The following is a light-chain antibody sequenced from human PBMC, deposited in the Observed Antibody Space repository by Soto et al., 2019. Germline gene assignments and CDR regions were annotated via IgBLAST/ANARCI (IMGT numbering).Light chain of an antibody. Sequence: DIQMTQSPSALAASVGDRVTITCQASQDISNYLNWYQQKPGKAPKLLIYDASNLETGVPSRFSGSGSGTDFTFTISSLQPEDIATYYCQQYDNLPFGQGTQLEIK. CDR2: DAS. V-gene: IGKV1-33*01. J-gene: IGKJ5*01. CDR3: QQYDNLP. CDR1: QDISNY.